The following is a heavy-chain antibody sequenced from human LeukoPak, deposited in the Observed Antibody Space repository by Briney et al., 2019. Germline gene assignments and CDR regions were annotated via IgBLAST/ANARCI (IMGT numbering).Heavy chain of an antibody. Sequence: PGGSLRLSCAASGFTFSSCSTNWVRQAPGKGLEWVSSISSSSTYIYYADSVKGRFTISRDNAKNSLSLQMNSLRAEDTAVYYCARDLNTVTTAYFQHWGQGTLVTVSS. CDR2: ISSSSTYI. J-gene: IGHJ1*01. CDR3: ARDLNTVTTAYFQH. CDR1: GFTFSSCS. D-gene: IGHD4-17*01. V-gene: IGHV3-21*01.